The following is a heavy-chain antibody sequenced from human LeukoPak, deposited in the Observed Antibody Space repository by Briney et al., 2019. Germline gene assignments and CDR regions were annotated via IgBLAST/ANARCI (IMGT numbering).Heavy chain of an antibody. V-gene: IGHV4-59*08. CDR3: ARQTTYYYDSNWFDP. CDR1: GGSFSSYY. CDR2: IYYSGST. D-gene: IGHD3-22*01. J-gene: IGHJ5*02. Sequence: KASETLSLTCAVYGGSFSSYYWSWIRQPPGKGLEWIGYIYYSGSTNYNPSLKSRVTISVDTSKNQFSLKLSSVTAADTAVYYCARQTTYYYDSNWFDPWGQGTLVTVSS.